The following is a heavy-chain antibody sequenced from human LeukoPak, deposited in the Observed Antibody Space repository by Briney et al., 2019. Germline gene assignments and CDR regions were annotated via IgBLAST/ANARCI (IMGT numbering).Heavy chain of an antibody. CDR3: ARDTLYYDSSGYLNWFDP. Sequence: GGSLRLSCAASGFTLSDYYMSWIRQALGKGLEWISYISSSGSIIYYADSVKGRFTISRDNAKNSLYLQMNSLRAEDTALYYCARDTLYYDSSGYLNWFDPWGQGTLVTVSS. J-gene: IGHJ5*02. CDR1: GFTLSDYY. D-gene: IGHD3-22*01. V-gene: IGHV3-11*01. CDR2: ISSSGSII.